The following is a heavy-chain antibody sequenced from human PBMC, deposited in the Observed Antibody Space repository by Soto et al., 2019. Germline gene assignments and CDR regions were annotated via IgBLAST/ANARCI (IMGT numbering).Heavy chain of an antibody. CDR3: ARGVPPIRSNNFFDP. V-gene: IGHV4-4*02. D-gene: IGHD2-2*01. J-gene: IGHJ5*02. CDR1: GTSITTNDW. CDR2: IHHRGNP. Sequence: QVQLQESGPGLVKPSGTLSLTCTVSGTSITTNDWWTWVRQPPGKGLEWIGEIHHRGNPSYNPSLRSRVTIQVDNSKNQFSLTVTSLTAADTAVYYCARGVPPIRSNNFFDPWGQGALVTVSS.